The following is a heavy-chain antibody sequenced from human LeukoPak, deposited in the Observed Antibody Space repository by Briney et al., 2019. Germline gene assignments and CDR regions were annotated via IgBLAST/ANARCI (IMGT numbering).Heavy chain of an antibody. J-gene: IGHJ4*02. D-gene: IGHD3/OR15-3a*01. CDR2: IYYSGST. V-gene: IGHV4-59*01. CDR3: ARSHSVWTSFDY. Sequence: SETLSLTCTVSGGSISSYYWSWIRQPPGKGLEWIGYIYYSGSTNYNPSLKSRVTISVDTPKNQFSLKLSSVTAADTAVYYCARSHSVWTSFDYWGQGTLVTVSS. CDR1: GGSISSYY.